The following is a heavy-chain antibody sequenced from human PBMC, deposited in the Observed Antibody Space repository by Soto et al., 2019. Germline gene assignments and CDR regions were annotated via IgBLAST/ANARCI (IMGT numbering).Heavy chain of an antibody. J-gene: IGHJ4*02. V-gene: IGHV1-69*13. CDR2: IVPFSGTA. Sequence: ASVKVSCKASRVTFSNYAISWVRQAPGQGLEWMGGIVPFSGTANYAQNLQGRVTITADESTSSAYMELSSLRSEDTAVYYCATSFYYDSSGYKGYYFDYWGQGTLVTVSS. CDR1: RVTFSNYA. CDR3: ATSFYYDSSGYKGYYFDY. D-gene: IGHD3-22*01.